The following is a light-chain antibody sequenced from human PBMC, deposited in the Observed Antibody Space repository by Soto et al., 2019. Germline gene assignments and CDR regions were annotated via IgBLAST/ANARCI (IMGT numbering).Light chain of an antibody. Sequence: DIQMTQSPSSLSASVRDTVTITCRASQSISVHLNWYQQKPGEVPKLLIYAASNLHSGVPSRFSGSGSETDFALTLSSLQPEAFATYYCQKSYITPYTFGQGNRLEIK. V-gene: IGKV1-39*01. J-gene: IGKJ2*01. CDR2: AAS. CDR3: QKSYITPYT. CDR1: QSISVH.